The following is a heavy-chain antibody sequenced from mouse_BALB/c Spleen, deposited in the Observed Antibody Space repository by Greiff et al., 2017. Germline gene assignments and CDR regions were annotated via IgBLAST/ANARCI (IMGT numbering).Heavy chain of an antibody. V-gene: IGHV1-87*01. D-gene: IGHD2-12*01. CDR3: ARGIYDDQGYYAMDY. CDR2: IYPGDGDT. Sequence: VQLQQSGAELARPGASVKLSCKASGYTFTSYWMQWVKQRPGQGLEWIGAIYPGDGDTRYTQKFKGKATLTADKSSSTAYMQLSSLASEDSAVYYCARGIYDDQGYYAMDYRGQGTSVTVSS. J-gene: IGHJ4*01. CDR1: GYTFTSYW.